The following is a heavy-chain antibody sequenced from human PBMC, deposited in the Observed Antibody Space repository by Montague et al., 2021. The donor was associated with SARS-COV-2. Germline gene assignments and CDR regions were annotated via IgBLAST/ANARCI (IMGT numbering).Heavy chain of an antibody. CDR3: AADYGERGWFDP. D-gene: IGHD4-17*01. J-gene: IGHJ5*02. Sequence: SETLSLTCSVSGGYISSSSYYWGWIRQPPGKGLEWIGSIYCSGSTYYNPSLKSRVTISVDTSKNQFSLKLSSVTAADTAVYYCAADYGERGWFDPWGQGTLVTVSS. CDR2: IYCSGST. CDR1: GGYISSSSYY. V-gene: IGHV4-39*01.